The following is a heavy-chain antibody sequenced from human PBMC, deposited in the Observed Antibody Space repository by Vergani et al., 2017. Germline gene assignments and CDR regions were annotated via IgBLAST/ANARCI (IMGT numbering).Heavy chain of an antibody. D-gene: IGHD2-15*01. CDR1: GGTFSSYA. CDR2: IIPIFGTA. Sequence: QVQLVQSGAEVKKPGSSVKVSCKASGGTFSSYAISWVRQAPGQGLEWMGGIIPIFGTANYAQKFQGRVTITADESTITAYMELSSLRSEDTAVYYCARFHVVVVAATSPLDYYYGMDVWGQGTTVTVSS. J-gene: IGHJ6*02. CDR3: ARFHVVVVAATSPLDYYYGMDV. V-gene: IGHV1-69*01.